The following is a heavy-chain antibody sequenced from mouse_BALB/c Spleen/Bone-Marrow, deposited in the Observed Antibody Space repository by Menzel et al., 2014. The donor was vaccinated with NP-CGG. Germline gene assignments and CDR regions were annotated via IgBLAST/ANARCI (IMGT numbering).Heavy chain of an antibody. V-gene: IGHV1-9*01. CDR1: GNTFSSSW. D-gene: IGHD3-3*01. CDR2: LLPGSGNT. Sequence: QVHARKSEAELMKPGASVKVSCKVPGNTFSSSWKEWAKQRPGHGLEWIGELLPGSGNTNYNEKFKGKATFTADTSSNTAYMQLSSLTSEDSSVYYCARWAVEAWFAYWGQVTLVAVSA. CDR3: ARWAVEAWFAY. J-gene: IGHJ3*01.